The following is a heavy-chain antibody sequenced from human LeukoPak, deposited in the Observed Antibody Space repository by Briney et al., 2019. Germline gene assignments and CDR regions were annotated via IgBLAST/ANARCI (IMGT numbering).Heavy chain of an antibody. D-gene: IGHD3-3*01. CDR2: IRYDGSNK. CDR1: GFTFSSYG. Sequence: GGSLTLSCAASGFTFSSYGMHWVGQAPGKGLEWVAFIRYDGSNKYYADSVKGRFTISRDNSKNTLYLQMNSLRAEDTAVYYCAKSRITIFGVVTRDYWGQGTLVTVSS. J-gene: IGHJ4*02. V-gene: IGHV3-30*02. CDR3: AKSRITIFGVVTRDY.